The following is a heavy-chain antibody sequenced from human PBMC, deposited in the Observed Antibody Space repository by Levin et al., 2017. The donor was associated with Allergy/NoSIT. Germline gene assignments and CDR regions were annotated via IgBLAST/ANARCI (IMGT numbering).Heavy chain of an antibody. CDR1: GFTFSTYG. CDR3: AKASGSMIVADQGDFEY. CDR2: ISYEGSKK. D-gene: IGHD3-22*01. J-gene: IGHJ4*02. V-gene: IGHV3-30*18. Sequence: GESLKISCAASGFTFSTYGMHWVRQAPGKGLEWVAVISYEGSKKYYADSVKGRFTISRDNSKNTLNLQMNSLRAEDTAVYFCAKASGSMIVADQGDFEYWGQGTLVTVSS.